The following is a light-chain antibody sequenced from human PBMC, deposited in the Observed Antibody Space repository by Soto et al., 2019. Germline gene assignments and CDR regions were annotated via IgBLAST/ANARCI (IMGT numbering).Light chain of an antibody. J-gene: IGKJ1*01. Sequence: SRRAGPVCSCEPSSIPYKSSESLLDSHGYNNVDWYLQKAGQSPQVLIYLGSNRASGVPDRFSGSGSGSDCTLKISRVDADDVGLYYRMQALQTPWTYGQGTKVDIK. CDR1: ESLLDSHGYNN. V-gene: IGKV2-28*01. CDR3: MQALQTPWT. CDR2: LGS.